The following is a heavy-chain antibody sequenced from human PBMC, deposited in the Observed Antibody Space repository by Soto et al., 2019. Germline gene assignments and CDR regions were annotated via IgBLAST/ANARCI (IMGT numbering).Heavy chain of an antibody. Sequence: NPSETLSLTCTVSGGSISSGDYYWSWIRQPPGKGLEWIGYIYYSGSTYYNPSLKSRVTISVDTSKNQFSLKLSSVTAADTAVYYCARETYYYDSSGPGGHDYWGQGTLVTVSS. J-gene: IGHJ4*02. CDR3: ARETYYYDSSGPGGHDY. CDR2: IYYSGST. V-gene: IGHV4-30-4*01. CDR1: GGSISSGDYY. D-gene: IGHD3-22*01.